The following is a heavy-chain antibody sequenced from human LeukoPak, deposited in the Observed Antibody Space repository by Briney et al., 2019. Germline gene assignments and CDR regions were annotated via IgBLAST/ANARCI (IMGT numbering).Heavy chain of an antibody. V-gene: IGHV4-34*01. J-gene: IGHJ4*02. CDR1: GGSFSGYY. D-gene: IGHD1-26*01. Sequence: PSETLSLTCAVYGGSFSGYYWSWIRQPPGKGLEWIGEINHSGSTNYNPSLKSRVTISVDTSKNQFSLKLSSVTAADTAVYYCARGGRGGYYFDYWGQGTLVTVSS. CDR2: INHSGST. CDR3: ARGGRGGYYFDY.